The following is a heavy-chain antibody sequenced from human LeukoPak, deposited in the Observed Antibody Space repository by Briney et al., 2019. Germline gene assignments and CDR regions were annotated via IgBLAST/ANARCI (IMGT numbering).Heavy chain of an antibody. CDR3: AKSSDGSTDV. V-gene: IGHV3-30*18. D-gene: IGHD2-2*01. CDR1: GFTFSSYG. CDR2: ISYDGSNK. J-gene: IGHJ4*02. Sequence: GRSLRLSCAASGFTFSSYGMHWVRQAPGKGLEWVAVISYDGSNKYYADSVKGRFTISRDNSKNTLYLQMNSLRAEDTAVYYCAKSSDGSTDVWGQGTLVTVSS.